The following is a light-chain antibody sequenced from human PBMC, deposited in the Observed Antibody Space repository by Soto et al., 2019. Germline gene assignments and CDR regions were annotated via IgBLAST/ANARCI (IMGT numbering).Light chain of an antibody. CDR1: QSVSSY. Sequence: EIVMTQSPATLSVSPGERATLSCRASQSVSSYLAWYQQKPGQAPRLLIYGASTRATGIPARFSGSGSGTEFTLTISSLQSEDFAVYYCQQYNNWPLTFGGGTKVDI. CDR3: QQYNNWPLT. CDR2: GAS. J-gene: IGKJ4*01. V-gene: IGKV3-15*01.